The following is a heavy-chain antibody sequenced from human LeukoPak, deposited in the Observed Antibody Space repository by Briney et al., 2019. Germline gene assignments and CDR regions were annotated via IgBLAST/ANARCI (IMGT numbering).Heavy chain of an antibody. V-gene: IGHV4-39*01. D-gene: IGHD2-2*02. CDR3: ARQGGYCSSTSCYTYFDY. CDR1: GGSISSSSYY. Sequence: RTSETLSLTCTVSGGSISSSSYYWGWIRQPPGKGLEWIGSIYYSGSTYYNPSLKSRVTISVDTSKNQFSLKLSSVTAADTAVYYCARQGGYCSSTSCYTYFDYWGQGTLVTVSS. J-gene: IGHJ4*02. CDR2: IYYSGST.